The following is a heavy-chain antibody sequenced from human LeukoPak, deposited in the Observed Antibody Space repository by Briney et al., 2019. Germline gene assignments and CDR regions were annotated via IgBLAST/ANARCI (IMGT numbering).Heavy chain of an antibody. D-gene: IGHD1-14*01. Sequence: PGGSLRLSCAASGFSFSNYAVSWVRQAPGKGLEWVSAISGSGGDTYYTDSAKGRFTISRDNSKNTLYLQMNSLRAEDTAVYYGAKDWASGNYFDYWGQGTLVTVSS. CDR2: ISGSGGDT. V-gene: IGHV3-23*01. CDR1: GFSFSNYA. J-gene: IGHJ4*02. CDR3: AKDWASGNYFDY.